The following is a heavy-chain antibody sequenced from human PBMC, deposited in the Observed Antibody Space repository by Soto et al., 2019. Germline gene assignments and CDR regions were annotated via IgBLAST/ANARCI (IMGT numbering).Heavy chain of an antibody. D-gene: IGHD3-10*01. V-gene: IGHV4-30-4*02. Sequence: SETLSLSCTVSGGSISSGDYYWSWIRQPPGKGLEWIGYIYYSGSTYYNPSLKSRVTISVDTSKNQFSLKLSSVTAADTAVYYCARLPSNYYGSGSYDPYYYYGMDVLGQGTTVTVSS. J-gene: IGHJ6*02. CDR3: ARLPSNYYGSGSYDPYYYYGMDV. CDR1: GGSISSGDYY. CDR2: IYYSGST.